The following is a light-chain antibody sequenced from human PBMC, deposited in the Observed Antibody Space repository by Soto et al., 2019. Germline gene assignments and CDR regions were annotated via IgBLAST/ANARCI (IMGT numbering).Light chain of an antibody. J-gene: IGKJ1*01. Sequence: EIVLTQSPATLSLSPGERATLSCRASQSVSSYLAWYQQKPGQAPRLLIYDASNRATGIPARFSGSGSGTYFTLTISSLEPEDFAVYYCQQRSNWPPWGFGQGTKVEIK. CDR1: QSVSSY. CDR3: QQRSNWPPWG. CDR2: DAS. V-gene: IGKV3-11*01.